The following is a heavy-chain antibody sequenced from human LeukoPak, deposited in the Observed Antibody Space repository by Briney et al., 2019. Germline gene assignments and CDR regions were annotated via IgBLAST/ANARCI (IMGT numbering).Heavy chain of an antibody. CDR1: GFTFSSYA. Sequence: PGGSLRLSCAASGFTFSSYAMHWVRQAPGKGLEWVAVISYDGSNKYYADSVKGRFTISRDNSKNTLYLQMNSLRAEDTAVYYCARDQDYDSSGKLDYWGQGTLVTVSS. D-gene: IGHD3-22*01. V-gene: IGHV3-30*04. J-gene: IGHJ4*02. CDR3: ARDQDYDSSGKLDY. CDR2: ISYDGSNK.